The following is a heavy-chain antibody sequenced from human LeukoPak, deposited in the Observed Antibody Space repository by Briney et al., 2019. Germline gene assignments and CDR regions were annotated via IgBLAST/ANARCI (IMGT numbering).Heavy chain of an antibody. J-gene: IGHJ6*02. Sequence: SETLSLTCAVYGGSFSGYHWSWIRQPPGKGLEWIGEINHSGSTNYNPSLKSRVTISVDTSKNQFSLKLSSVTAADTAVYYCARGFGELLWGYYYYGMDVWGQGTTVTVSS. D-gene: IGHD3-10*01. CDR3: ARGFGELLWGYYYYGMDV. V-gene: IGHV4-34*01. CDR1: GGSFSGYH. CDR2: INHSGST.